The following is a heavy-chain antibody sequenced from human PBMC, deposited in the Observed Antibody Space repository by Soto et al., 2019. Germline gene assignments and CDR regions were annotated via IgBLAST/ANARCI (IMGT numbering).Heavy chain of an antibody. CDR3: AKDPLGITFGGVIADDAFDI. V-gene: IGHV3-23*01. CDR2: ISGSGGST. D-gene: IGHD3-16*02. CDR1: GFTFSSYA. J-gene: IGHJ3*02. Sequence: GGSLRLSCAASGFTFSSYAMSWVRQAPGKGLEWVSAISGSGGSTYYADSVKGRFTISRDNSKNTLYLQMNSLRAEDTAVYYCAKDPLGITFGGVIADDAFDIWGQGTMVTVSS.